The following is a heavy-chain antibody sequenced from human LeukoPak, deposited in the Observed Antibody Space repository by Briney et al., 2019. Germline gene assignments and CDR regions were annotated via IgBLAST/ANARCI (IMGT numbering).Heavy chain of an antibody. D-gene: IGHD3-10*01. Sequence: SETLSLTCTVSGGSISSYYWSWIRQPPGKGLEWIGYIYYVGSTNYNPPLKSRVTISGDASKNQFSLKLSSVTAADTAAYYCASATMVKYYFDYWGQGILVTVSS. CDR2: IYYVGST. V-gene: IGHV4-59*01. J-gene: IGHJ4*02. CDR1: GGSISSYY. CDR3: ASATMVKYYFDY.